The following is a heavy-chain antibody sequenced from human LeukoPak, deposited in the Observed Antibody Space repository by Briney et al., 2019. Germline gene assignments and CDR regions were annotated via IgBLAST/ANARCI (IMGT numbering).Heavy chain of an antibody. CDR3: ARSGSYYHRFDY. J-gene: IGHJ4*02. D-gene: IGHD1-26*01. Sequence: GASVKVSCKASGYTFTSYDFNWVRQATGQGLEWMGWMNPNSGNTGYAQKFQGRVTMTRNTSISTAYMELSSLRSEDTAVYYCARSGSYYHRFDYWGQGTLVTVSS. CDR2: MNPNSGNT. CDR1: GYTFTSYD. V-gene: IGHV1-8*01.